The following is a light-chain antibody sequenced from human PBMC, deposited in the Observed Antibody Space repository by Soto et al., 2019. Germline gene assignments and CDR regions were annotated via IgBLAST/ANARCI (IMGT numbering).Light chain of an antibody. CDR3: QQRSNWLT. Sequence: EIVLTQSPATLSLSPGERATLSCRASQSVSSYLAWYQQKPGQAPRLLIYDASSRATGIPARFSGSGSGTDFPLTISSLEPEDFAVYYCQQRSNWLTLGGGTKVEIK. CDR1: QSVSSY. J-gene: IGKJ4*01. V-gene: IGKV3-11*01. CDR2: DAS.